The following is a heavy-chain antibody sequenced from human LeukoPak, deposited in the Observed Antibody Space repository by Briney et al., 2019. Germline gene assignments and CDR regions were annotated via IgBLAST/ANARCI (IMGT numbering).Heavy chain of an antibody. CDR3: AARGTVVTYFPDY. CDR1: GFNFSSYG. V-gene: IGHV3-30*03. J-gene: IGHJ4*02. D-gene: IGHD4-23*01. CDR2: ISYDGRNN. Sequence: GGSLRLSCAASGFNFSSYGMHWVRQAPGKGLEWVAVISYDGRNNYYGDSVKGRFTISRDNSKNTLYLQMNSLRAEDTAVYYCAARGTVVTYFPDYWGQGTLVTVSS.